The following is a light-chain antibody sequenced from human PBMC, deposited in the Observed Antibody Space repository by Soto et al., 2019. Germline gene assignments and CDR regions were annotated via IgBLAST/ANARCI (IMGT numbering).Light chain of an antibody. J-gene: IGKJ4*01. CDR1: QGISSY. CDR2: AAS. V-gene: IGKV1-9*01. CDR3: QQLNSYPHT. Sequence: IQLTQSPSSLSASVGDRVTITCRASQGISSYLAWYQQKPGKAPKLLIYAASTLQCGVPSRFSGSGSGTDFTLTISSLQPEDFATYYCQQLNSYPHTFGGGTKVEIK.